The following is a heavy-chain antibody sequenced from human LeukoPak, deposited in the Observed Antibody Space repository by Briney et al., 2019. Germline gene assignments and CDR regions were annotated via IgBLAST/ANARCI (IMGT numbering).Heavy chain of an antibody. CDR3: ARDLSRIQLWFGENWFDP. V-gene: IGHV4-4*07. Sequence: SETLSLTCTVSGGSISSYYWSWIRQPAGKGLEWIGRIYTSGSTNYNPSLKSRVTMSVDTSKNQFSLKLSSVTAADTAVYYCARDLSRIQLWFGENWFDPWGQGTLVTVSP. CDR1: GGSISSYY. D-gene: IGHD5-18*01. J-gene: IGHJ5*02. CDR2: IYTSGST.